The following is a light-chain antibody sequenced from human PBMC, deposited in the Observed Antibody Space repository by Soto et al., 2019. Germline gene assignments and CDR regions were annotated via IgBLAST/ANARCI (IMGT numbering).Light chain of an antibody. CDR2: GAS. V-gene: IGKV3-15*01. CDR1: QSVSSD. Sequence: EIVLTQSPATLSLSPGESVTLSCRASQSVSSDLAWYQQKPGQAPRLLIYGASTRATGIPARFSGSGSGTEFTLTISSLQSEDFAVYYCQQYNNWPPYTFGQGTKLEIK. CDR3: QQYNNWPPYT. J-gene: IGKJ2*01.